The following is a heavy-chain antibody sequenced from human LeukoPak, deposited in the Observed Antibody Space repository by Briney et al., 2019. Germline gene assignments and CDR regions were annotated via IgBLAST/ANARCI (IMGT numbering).Heavy chain of an antibody. V-gene: IGHV3-7*01. Sequence: GGSLRLSRAASGFTFSRYWMSWVRQAAGKGGEGVANIKQDGSEKYYVDSVKGRFTISRDNAKNSLYLQMNSLRAEDTAVYYCARGPVLYYYYYYGMDVWGQGTTVTVSS. J-gene: IGHJ6*02. CDR1: GFTFSRYW. CDR2: IKQDGSEK. CDR3: ARGPVLYYYYYYGMDV.